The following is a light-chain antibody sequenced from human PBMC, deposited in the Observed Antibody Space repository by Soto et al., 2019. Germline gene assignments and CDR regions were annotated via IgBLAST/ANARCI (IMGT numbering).Light chain of an antibody. CDR1: SSNIGSNY. CDR3: ATWDDSLSGFV. J-gene: IGLJ2*01. Sequence: QSALTQPPSASGTPGQRVTISCSGSSSNIGSNYVYWYRQLPGTAPKLLIYRNNQRPSGVPDRFSGSKSGTSASLAISGLRSEDEADYYCATWDDSLSGFVFGGGTKLTVL. V-gene: IGLV1-47*01. CDR2: RNN.